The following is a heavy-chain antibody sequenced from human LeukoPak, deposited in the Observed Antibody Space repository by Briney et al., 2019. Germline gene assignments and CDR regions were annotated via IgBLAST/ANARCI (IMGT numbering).Heavy chain of an antibody. V-gene: IGHV3-23*01. D-gene: IGHD6-13*01. CDR2: VGSI. Sequence: VGSIYYAYSVNGRFTISRHNSKNTLYLQMNSLRAEDTAVYYCAKDPREVGSSSPRRGWFDPWGQGTLVTVSS. J-gene: IGHJ5*02. CDR3: AKDPREVGSSSPRRGWFDP.